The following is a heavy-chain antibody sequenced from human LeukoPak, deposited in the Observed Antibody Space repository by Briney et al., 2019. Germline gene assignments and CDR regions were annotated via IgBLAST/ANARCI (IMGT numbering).Heavy chain of an antibody. CDR3: ARDTRIDY. Sequence: GGSLRLSCAASGFTFSIYEMKWVRQAPGKGLEWVSYISSGGSTIYYADSVKGRFTISRDNAKNSLFLQMNSLRAEDTAVYYCARDTRIDYWGQGTLVTVSS. J-gene: IGHJ4*02. V-gene: IGHV3-48*03. CDR2: ISSGGSTI. CDR1: GFTFSIYE.